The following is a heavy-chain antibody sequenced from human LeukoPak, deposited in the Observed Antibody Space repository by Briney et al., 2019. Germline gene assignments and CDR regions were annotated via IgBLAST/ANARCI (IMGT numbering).Heavy chain of an antibody. CDR1: GFTFSSYG. V-gene: IGHV3-30*02. D-gene: IGHD4-17*01. CDR2: IRYDGSNK. CDR3: ARDLDYGDYDPLYYFDY. J-gene: IGHJ4*02. Sequence: GGSLRLSCAASGFTFSSYGMHWVRQAPGKGLEWVAFIRYDGSNKYYADSVKGRFTISRDNSKNTLYLQMNSLRAEDTAVYYCARDLDYGDYDPLYYFDYWGQGTLVTVSS.